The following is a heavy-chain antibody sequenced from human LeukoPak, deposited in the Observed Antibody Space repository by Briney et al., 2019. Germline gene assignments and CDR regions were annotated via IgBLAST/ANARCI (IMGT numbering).Heavy chain of an antibody. CDR3: ARDTPVSTFGGVIVEDY. V-gene: IGHV3-21*01. CDR1: GFTFSSYS. CDR2: ISSSSSYI. Sequence: GGSLRLSCAASGFTFSSYSMNWVRQAPGKGLEWVSSISSSSSYIYYADSVKGRFTISRDNAKNSLYLQMNSLRAEDTAVYYCARDTPVSTFGGVIVEDYWGQGTLVTVSS. J-gene: IGHJ4*02. D-gene: IGHD3-16*02.